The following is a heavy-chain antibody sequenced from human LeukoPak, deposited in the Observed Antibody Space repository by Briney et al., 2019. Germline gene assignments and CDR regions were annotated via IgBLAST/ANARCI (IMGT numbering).Heavy chain of an antibody. J-gene: IGHJ4*02. CDR1: GFTFSSYA. D-gene: IGHD6-13*01. CDR3: AKDRDLYSSSWAIDY. V-gene: IGHV3-23*01. Sequence: GSLRLSCAASGFTFSSYAMSWVRQAPGKGLEWVSAISGSGGSTYYADSVKGRFTISRDNSKNTLYLQMNSLRAEDTAVYYCAKDRDLYSSSWAIDYWGQGTLVTVSS. CDR2: ISGSGGST.